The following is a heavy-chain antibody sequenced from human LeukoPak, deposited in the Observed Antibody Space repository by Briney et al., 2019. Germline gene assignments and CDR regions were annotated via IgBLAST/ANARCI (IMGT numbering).Heavy chain of an antibody. V-gene: IGHV3-20*04. Sequence: GGSLRLSCAASGFTYDDYGMSWVRQAPGKGREWVSGMNWNGGSTGYADSVKGRFPISRDNAKKSLYLQMNSLRAEDTAMYYCARVYYYYLDVWGKGTTVTVSS. CDR3: ARVYYYYLDV. CDR2: MNWNGGST. J-gene: IGHJ6*03. CDR1: GFTYDDYG.